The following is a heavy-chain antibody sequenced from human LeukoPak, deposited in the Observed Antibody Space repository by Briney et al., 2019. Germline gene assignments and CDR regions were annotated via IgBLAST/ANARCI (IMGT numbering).Heavy chain of an antibody. CDR2: INHSGST. V-gene: IGHV4-34*01. J-gene: IGHJ4*02. Sequence: SETLSLTCAVYGGSFSGYYWSWIRQPPGKGLEWIGEINHSGSTNYNPSLKSRVTISVDTSKNQFSLKLSSVTAADTAVYYCARLGGYSSAYWGQGTLVTVSS. CDR1: GGSFSGYY. D-gene: IGHD5-18*01. CDR3: ARLGGYSSAY.